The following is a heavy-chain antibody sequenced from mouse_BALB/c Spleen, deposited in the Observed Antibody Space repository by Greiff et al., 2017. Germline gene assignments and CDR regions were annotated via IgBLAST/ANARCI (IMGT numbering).Heavy chain of an antibody. CDR1: GYTFTDYA. J-gene: IGHJ2*01. Sequence: QVQLQQSGPELVRPGVSVKISCKGSGYTFTDYAMHWVKQSHAKSLEWIGVISTYYGNTNYNQQFKGKATMTVDKSSSTAYMELARLTSEDSAIYYCESEGLLRSYFDYWGQGTTLTVSS. CDR2: ISTYYGNT. V-gene: IGHV1-67*01. D-gene: IGHD1-1*01. CDR3: ESEGLLRSYFDY.